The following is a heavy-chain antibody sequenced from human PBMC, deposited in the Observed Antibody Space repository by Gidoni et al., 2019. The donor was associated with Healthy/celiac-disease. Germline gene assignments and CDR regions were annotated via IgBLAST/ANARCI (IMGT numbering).Heavy chain of an antibody. CDR3: ATEITMIVEDY. J-gene: IGHJ4*02. CDR2: ISYDGSNK. Sequence: QVQLVESGGGVVQPGGSLRLSCAASGFTFSSYGMHWVRQAPGKGLEWVAVISYDGSNKYYADSVKGRFTISRDNSKNTLYLQMNSLRAEDTAVYYCATEITMIVEDYWGQGTLVTVSS. V-gene: IGHV3-30*03. CDR1: GFTFSSYG. D-gene: IGHD3-22*01.